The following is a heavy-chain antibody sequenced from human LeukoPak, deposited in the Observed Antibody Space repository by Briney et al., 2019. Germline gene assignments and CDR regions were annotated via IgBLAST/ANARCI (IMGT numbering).Heavy chain of an antibody. D-gene: IGHD2-2*02. Sequence: GRSLRLYCAASGFTFSSYGMHWVRQAPGKGLEWVAVISYDGSNKYYADSVKGRFTISRDNSKNTLYLQMNSLRAEDTAVYYCARERIVVVPAAILGWFDPWGQGTLVTVSS. J-gene: IGHJ5*02. V-gene: IGHV3-30*03. CDR1: GFTFSSYG. CDR3: ARERIVVVPAAILGWFDP. CDR2: ISYDGSNK.